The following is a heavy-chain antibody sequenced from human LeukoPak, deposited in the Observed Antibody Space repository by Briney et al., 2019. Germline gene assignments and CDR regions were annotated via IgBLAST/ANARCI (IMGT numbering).Heavy chain of an antibody. Sequence: SVKVSCKASGGTFSSYAISWVRQAPGQGLEWMGGIIPIFGTANYAQKFQGRVTITTDESTSTAYMELSSLRSEDTAVYYYARGYSYGPVGYYYYYMDVWGKGTTVTVSS. D-gene: IGHD5-18*01. J-gene: IGHJ6*03. CDR2: IIPIFGTA. CDR1: GGTFSSYA. CDR3: ARGYSYGPVGYYYYYMDV. V-gene: IGHV1-69*05.